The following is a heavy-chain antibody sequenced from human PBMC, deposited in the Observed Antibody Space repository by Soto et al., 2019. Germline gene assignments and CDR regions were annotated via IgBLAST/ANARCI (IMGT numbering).Heavy chain of an antibody. CDR3: AKGLYYYDSSGYYY. V-gene: IGHV3-23*01. J-gene: IGHJ4*02. Sequence: GGSLRLSCAASGFTLSSYAMSWVRQAPGKGLEWVSAISGSGGSTYYADSVKGRFTISRDNSKNTLYLQMNSLRAEDTAVYYCAKGLYYYDSSGYYYWGQGTLVTVSS. CDR1: GFTLSSYA. CDR2: ISGSGGST. D-gene: IGHD3-22*01.